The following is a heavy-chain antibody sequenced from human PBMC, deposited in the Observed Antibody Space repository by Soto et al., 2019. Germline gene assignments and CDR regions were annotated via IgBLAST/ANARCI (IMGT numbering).Heavy chain of an antibody. D-gene: IGHD7-27*01. CDR3: ARVGVFTRLTGATYYYYGMDV. CDR1: GDSVSSNSAA. Sequence: SQTLSLTCAISGDSVSSNSAAWNWIRQSPSRGLEWLGRTYYRSKWYNDYAVPVKSRITINPDTSKNQFSLQLNSVTPEDTAVYYCARVGVFTRLTGATYYYYGMDVWGQGTTVTVSS. V-gene: IGHV6-1*01. J-gene: IGHJ6*02. CDR2: TYYRSKWYN.